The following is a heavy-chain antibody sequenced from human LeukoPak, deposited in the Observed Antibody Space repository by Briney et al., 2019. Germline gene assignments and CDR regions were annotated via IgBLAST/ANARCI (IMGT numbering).Heavy chain of an antibody. D-gene: IGHD6-13*01. V-gene: IGHV4-59*01. CDR2: IYYSGST. Sequence: SETLSLTCTVSGGSINSYYWSWIRQPPGKGLEWIGYIYYSGSTNYNPSLKSRVTISVDTSKNQFPLRLSSVTAADTAVYYCARVTGYMTEDYFDYWGQGTLITVSS. J-gene: IGHJ4*02. CDR1: GGSINSYY. CDR3: ARVTGYMTEDYFDY.